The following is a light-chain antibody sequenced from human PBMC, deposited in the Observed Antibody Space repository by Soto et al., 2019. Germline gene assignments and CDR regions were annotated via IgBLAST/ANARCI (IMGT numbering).Light chain of an antibody. CDR2: AAS. J-gene: IGKJ1*01. Sequence: DIQMPKSPSSLSASVGDSFTITCRASQSISSYLNWYQQKPGKANKLLIYAASSLQSGVPSRFSGSGSGTDFTLTISSLQPEEFATYYCQQSYSTPRTVGHGTKVDIK. CDR3: QQSYSTPRT. CDR1: QSISSY. V-gene: IGKV1-39*01.